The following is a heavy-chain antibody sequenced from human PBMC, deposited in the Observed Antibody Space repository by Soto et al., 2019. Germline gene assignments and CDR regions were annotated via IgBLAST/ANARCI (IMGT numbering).Heavy chain of an antibody. CDR2: IYYSGST. Sequence: SETLSLTCTVSGGSISSGGYYWSWIRQHPGKGLEWIGYIYYSGSTYYNPSLKSRVTISVDTSKNQFSLKLSSVTAADTAVYYCANLVGPGGIPGGMEVWGQGTTVTVSS. V-gene: IGHV4-31*03. D-gene: IGHD1-26*01. CDR1: GGSISSGGYY. CDR3: ANLVGPGGIPGGMEV. J-gene: IGHJ6*02.